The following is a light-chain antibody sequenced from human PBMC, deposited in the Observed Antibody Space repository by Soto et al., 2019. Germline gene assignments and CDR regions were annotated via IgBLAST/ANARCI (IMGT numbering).Light chain of an antibody. V-gene: IGKV1-39*01. J-gene: IGKJ2*01. Sequence: IQMPPSPSSLSASVGDRVTITCRARHRLGDGLNWYPQKPGQPPKLLIYAPSRLQTGVPSRFSGSGSGTEFTHSVSSLQPQDSASYYGQHSWTFGQGNKLEI. CDR2: APS. CDR1: HRLGDG. CDR3: QHSWT.